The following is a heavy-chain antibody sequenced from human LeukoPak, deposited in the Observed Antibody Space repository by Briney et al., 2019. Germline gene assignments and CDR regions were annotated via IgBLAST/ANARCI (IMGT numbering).Heavy chain of an antibody. CDR2: ISSSSSYI. V-gene: IGHV3-21*01. J-gene: IGHJ4*02. Sequence: GGSLRLSCAASGLTFSSYSMNWVRRAPGKGLEWVSSISSSSSYIYYADSVKGRFTISRDNAKNSRYLQMNSLRAEDTAVYYCARVYYYDSSGYPLYFDYWGQGTLVTVSS. CDR3: ARVYYYDSSGYPLYFDY. D-gene: IGHD3-22*01. CDR1: GLTFSSYS.